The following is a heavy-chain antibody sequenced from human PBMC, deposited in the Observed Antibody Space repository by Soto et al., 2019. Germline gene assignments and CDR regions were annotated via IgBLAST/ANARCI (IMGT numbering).Heavy chain of an antibody. CDR1: VFTFTSSA. D-gene: IGHD1-26*01. V-gene: IGHV1-58*01. Sequence: ASVKVSCKASVFTFTSSAVQWVRQARGQRLEWIGWIVVGSGNTNYAQKFQERVTITRDMSTSTAYMELSSLRSEDTAVYYCAADNSGSYYYYYGMDVWGQGTTVTVSS. J-gene: IGHJ6*02. CDR3: AADNSGSYYYYYGMDV. CDR2: IVVGSGNT.